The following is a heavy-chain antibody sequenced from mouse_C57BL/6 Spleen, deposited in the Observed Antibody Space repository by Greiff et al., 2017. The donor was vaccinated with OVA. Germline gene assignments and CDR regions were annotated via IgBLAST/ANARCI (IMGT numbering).Heavy chain of an antibody. CDR1: GYSITSGYD. J-gene: IGHJ3*01. CDR3: ARGGDYYGSSLWFAY. D-gene: IGHD1-1*01. CDR2: ISYSGST. V-gene: IGHV3-1*01. Sequence: EVKLQESGPGMVKPSQSLSLTCTVTGYSITSGYDWHWIRHFPGNKLEWMGYISYSGSTNYNPSLKSRISITHDTSKNHFFLKLNSVTTEDTATYYCARGGDYYGSSLWFAYWGQGTLVTVSA.